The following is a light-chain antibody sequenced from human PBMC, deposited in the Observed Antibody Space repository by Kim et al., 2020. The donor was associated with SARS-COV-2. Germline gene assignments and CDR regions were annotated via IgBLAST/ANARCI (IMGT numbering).Light chain of an antibody. Sequence: DIQMTQSPPTLSASVGDRVTITCRASQTITTWLSWYQQKPGKAPNLLIYEVSTLEDGVPSRFSGSGSETEFTLTISGLQPDDFATYYCKQYHALPWTFGQGTKVDIK. CDR3: KQYHALPWT. V-gene: IGKV1-5*01. J-gene: IGKJ1*01. CDR1: QTITTW. CDR2: EVS.